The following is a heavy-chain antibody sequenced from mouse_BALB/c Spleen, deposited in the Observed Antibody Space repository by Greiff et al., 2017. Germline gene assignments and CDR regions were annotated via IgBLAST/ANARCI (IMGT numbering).Heavy chain of an antibody. V-gene: IGHV3-6*02. J-gene: IGHJ1*01. CDR2: ISYDGSN. Sequence: EVKLMESGPGLVKPSQSLSLTCSVTGYSITSGYYWNWIRQFPGNKLEWMGYISYDGSNNYNPSLKNRISITRDTSKNQFFLKLNSVTTEDTATYYCARRDLDWYFDVWGAGTTVTVSS. CDR3: ARRDLDWYFDV. CDR1: GYSITSGYY. D-gene: IGHD3-3*01.